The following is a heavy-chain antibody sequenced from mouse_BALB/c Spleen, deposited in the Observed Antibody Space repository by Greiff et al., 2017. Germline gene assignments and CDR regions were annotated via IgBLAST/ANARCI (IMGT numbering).Heavy chain of an antibody. CDR3: ARGGSSYEGFAY. D-gene: IGHD1-1*01. V-gene: IGHV3-8*02. CDR2: ISYSGST. Sequence: EVQLQQSGPSLVKPSQTLSLTCSVTGDSITSGYWNWIRKFPGNKLEYMGYISYSGSTYYNPSLKSRISITRDTSKNQYYLQLNSVTTEDTATYYCARGGSSYEGFAYWGQGTLVTVSA. J-gene: IGHJ3*01. CDR1: GDSITSGY.